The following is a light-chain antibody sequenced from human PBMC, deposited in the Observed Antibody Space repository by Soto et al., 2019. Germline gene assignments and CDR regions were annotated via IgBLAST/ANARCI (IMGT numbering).Light chain of an antibody. V-gene: IGLV2-14*01. J-gene: IGLJ1*01. CDR1: SSDVGGYSY. CDR2: DVS. CDR3: SSYTSSSIYV. Sequence: QSVLTQPASLSGSPGQSITISCTGTSSDVGGYSYVSWYQQLPGKAPKLMIYDVSDRPSGVSNRFSGSKSGNTASLTISGLQAEDEADYYCSSYTSSSIYVFGTGTKVTVL.